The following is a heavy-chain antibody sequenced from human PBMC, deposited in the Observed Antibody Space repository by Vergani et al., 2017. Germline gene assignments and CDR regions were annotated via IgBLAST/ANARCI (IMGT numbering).Heavy chain of an antibody. D-gene: IGHD3-22*01. V-gene: IGHV2-70*15. CDR1: GFSLSTSGMC. CDR2: IDWDDDT. Sequence: QVTLKESGPALVKPTQTLTLTCTFSGFSLSTSGMCVSWIRQPPGKALEWLARIDWDDDTYYRTSLRTRLTISKDTFKNQVALTMTNMDPVDTATYYCARTLSDSRGYYLDYWGQGTLVTVSS. J-gene: IGHJ4*02. CDR3: ARTLSDSRGYYLDY.